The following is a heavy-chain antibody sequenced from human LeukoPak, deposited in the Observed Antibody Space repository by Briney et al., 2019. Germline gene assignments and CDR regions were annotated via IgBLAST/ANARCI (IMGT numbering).Heavy chain of an antibody. Sequence: PGGSLRLSCAASGFTFSSYAMSWVRQAPGKGLEWVSVISGSGGSTYYADSVKGRFTISRDNSKNTLYLQMNSLRAEDTAVYYCAKTPRYSGTYDAFDIWGQGTMVTVSS. D-gene: IGHD1-26*01. CDR3: AKTPRYSGTYDAFDI. V-gene: IGHV3-23*01. CDR2: ISGSGGST. J-gene: IGHJ3*02. CDR1: GFTFSSYA.